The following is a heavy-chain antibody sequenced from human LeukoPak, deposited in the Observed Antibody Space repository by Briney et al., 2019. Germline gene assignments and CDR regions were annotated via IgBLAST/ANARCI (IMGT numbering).Heavy chain of an antibody. CDR3: AQYSSGWYSVYDY. V-gene: IGHV3-23*01. J-gene: IGHJ4*02. CDR2: ISGSGGST. D-gene: IGHD6-19*01. CDR1: GFTFSSYA. Sequence: PGGSLRLSCAASGFTFSSYAMSWVRQAPGEGLEGVSSISGSGGSTYYADSVKGRFTNSRGNSKNTLYLQMSSLRAEDTAVYYCAQYSSGWYSVYDYWGQGTLVTVSA.